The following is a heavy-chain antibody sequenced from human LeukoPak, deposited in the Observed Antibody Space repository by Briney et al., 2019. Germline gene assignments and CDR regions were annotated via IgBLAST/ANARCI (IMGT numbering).Heavy chain of an antibody. J-gene: IGHJ6*03. Sequence: ASVKVSCKVSGYTLTELSMHWVRQAPGKGLEWMGGFDPEDGETIYAQKFQGRVTMTEDTSTDTAYMELSSLRSEDTAVYYCARDIAAAVDPRRYYYYMDVWGKGTTVTISS. V-gene: IGHV1-24*01. CDR3: ARDIAAAVDPRRYYYYMDV. D-gene: IGHD6-13*01. CDR1: GYTLTELS. CDR2: FDPEDGET.